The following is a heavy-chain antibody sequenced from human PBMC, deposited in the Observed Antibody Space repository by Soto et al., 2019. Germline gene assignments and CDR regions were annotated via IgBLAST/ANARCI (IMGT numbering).Heavy chain of an antibody. V-gene: IGHV5-51*01. D-gene: IGHD6-13*01. Sequence: GESLKTRGKGFEYSFTSYWIRLVSQLPGKGLEWMGIIDPGDSHTYYSPSFQGHVTLSANKSISTAFLQWSSLKASDTAMYYCARPGYSSPYYGMDGWGQGTKV. CDR1: EYSFTSYW. J-gene: IGHJ6*02. CDR3: ARPGYSSPYYGMDG. CDR2: IDPGDSHT.